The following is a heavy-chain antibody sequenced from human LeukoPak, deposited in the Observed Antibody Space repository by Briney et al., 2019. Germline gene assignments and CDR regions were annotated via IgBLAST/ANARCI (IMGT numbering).Heavy chain of an antibody. CDR3: ARTYGDDAFDI. CDR1: GGSFSGYY. CDR2: INHSGST. V-gene: IGHV4-34*01. Sequence: SETLSLTCAVYGGSFSGYYWSWIRQPPGKGLEWIGEINHSGSTNYDPSLKSRVTISVDTSKNQFSLKLSSVTAADTAVYYCARTYGDDAFDIWGQGTMVTVSS. J-gene: IGHJ3*02. D-gene: IGHD4-17*01.